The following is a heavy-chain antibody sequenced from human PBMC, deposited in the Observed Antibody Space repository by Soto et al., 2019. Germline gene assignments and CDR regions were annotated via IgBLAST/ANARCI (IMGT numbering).Heavy chain of an antibody. D-gene: IGHD2-2*03. Sequence: ASVKVSCKASGCTFSSFGITWVRQAPGKGLEWMGGFDPVDGETNYAQKFQGRVTMTEDTSTDTAYMELSSLRSGDTAVYYCATVVPANRLTMMDEHWFDPWGQGTLVTVSS. CDR3: ATVVPANRLTMMDEHWFDP. J-gene: IGHJ5*02. CDR1: GCTFSSFG. V-gene: IGHV1-24*01. CDR2: FDPVDGET.